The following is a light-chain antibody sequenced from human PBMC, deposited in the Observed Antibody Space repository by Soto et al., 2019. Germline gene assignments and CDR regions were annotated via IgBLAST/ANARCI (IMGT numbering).Light chain of an antibody. J-gene: IGKJ5*01. CDR2: KAS. Sequence: DIPITQTPSTLSPSVGDRVTITCRASQSISGLLAWFQQKPGKAPKLLIYKASTLESGVPSRFSGSGSGTHFTLTINSLQPDDYATYYCQQFHSFPITFGQGTRLEIK. V-gene: IGKV1-5*03. CDR1: QSISGL. CDR3: QQFHSFPIT.